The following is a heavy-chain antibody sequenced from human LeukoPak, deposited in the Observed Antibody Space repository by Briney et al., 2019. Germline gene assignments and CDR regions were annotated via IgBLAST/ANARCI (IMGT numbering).Heavy chain of an antibody. CDR2: ISYDGSNK. D-gene: IGHD6-25*01. CDR3: ARDSVSGSDY. Sequence: GGSLRLSCAASGFTFSSYGMHWVRQAPGKGLEWVAVISYDGSNKYYADSVKGRFTISRDNAKNSLYLQMNSLRAEDTAVYYCARDSVSGSDYWGQGTLVTVSS. CDR1: GFTFSSYG. J-gene: IGHJ4*02. V-gene: IGHV3-30*03.